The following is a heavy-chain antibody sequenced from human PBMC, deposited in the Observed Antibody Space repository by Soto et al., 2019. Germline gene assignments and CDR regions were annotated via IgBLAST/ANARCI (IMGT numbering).Heavy chain of an antibody. D-gene: IGHD4-4*01. Sequence: PGESLKISCKCSGYKFTSYWISWVRQTPGKGLEWIGRIDPSDSYINYSLSFQGHVTFSADKSISTAYLQWSSLKASDTALYYCARHDRLPTVTAGSQFFYYGMDVWGQGTTVTVS. V-gene: IGHV5-10-1*01. J-gene: IGHJ6*02. CDR3: ARHDRLPTVTAGSQFFYYGMDV. CDR1: GYKFTSYW. CDR2: IDPSDSYI.